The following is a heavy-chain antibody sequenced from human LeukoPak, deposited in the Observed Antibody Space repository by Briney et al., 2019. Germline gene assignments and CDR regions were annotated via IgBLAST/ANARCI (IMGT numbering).Heavy chain of an antibody. D-gene: IGHD2/OR15-2a*01. CDR2: IRQDGSER. V-gene: IGHV3-7*01. CDR3: ARAGYYGDDAFDL. CDR1: GFIIGSYW. J-gene: IGHJ3*01. Sequence: GGSLRLSCVASGFIIGSYWMSWVRQAPGKGLEWVANIRQDGSERYYVDSVKGRLTISRDNAKNSLYLQMNNLTAADTAIYYCARAGYYGDDAFDLWGQGTRVTVSS.